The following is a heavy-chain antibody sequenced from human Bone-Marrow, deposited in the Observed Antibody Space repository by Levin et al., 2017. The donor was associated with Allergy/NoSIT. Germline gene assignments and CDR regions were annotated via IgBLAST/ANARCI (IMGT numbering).Heavy chain of an antibody. D-gene: IGHD3-22*01. CDR2: IYFSGDT. Sequence: SQTLSLTCTVSGDSITSSRYYWGWIRQPPGKGLEWIGSIYFSGDTYYNPSLKSRLSISVDTSKNQFSLKLSSVTAADTAVYYCAIASTGFYYYFDYWGQGALVTVSS. J-gene: IGHJ4*02. CDR1: GDSITSSRYY. CDR3: AIASTGFYYYFDY. V-gene: IGHV4-39*01.